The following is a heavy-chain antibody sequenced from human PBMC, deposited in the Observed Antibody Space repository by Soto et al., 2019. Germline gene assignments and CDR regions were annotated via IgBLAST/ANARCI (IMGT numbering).Heavy chain of an antibody. Sequence: ASVKVSCKASGYTFTSYGISWVRQAPGQGLEWMGWISACNGNTNYAQKLQGRVTMTTDTSTSTAYMELGSLRSDDTAVYYCARDLAYDSSGWNWFDPWGQGTLVTVSS. CDR3: ARDLAYDSSGWNWFDP. V-gene: IGHV1-18*01. CDR1: GYTFTSYG. J-gene: IGHJ5*02. CDR2: ISACNGNT. D-gene: IGHD6-19*01.